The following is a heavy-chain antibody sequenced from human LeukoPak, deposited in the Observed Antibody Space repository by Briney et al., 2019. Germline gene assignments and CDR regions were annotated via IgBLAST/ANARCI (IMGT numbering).Heavy chain of an antibody. CDR2: VYATGST. J-gene: IGHJ4*02. CDR1: GGSISTGREY. D-gene: IGHD1-1*01. V-gene: IGHV4-61*02. Sequence: SQTLSLTCTVSGGSISTGREYWSWIRQPAGKGLEWIGRVYATGSTNYSPSLKSRATISLDPSKNQFSLKLSSVTAADTAVYYCASNWSDFDYWGQGILVTVSS. CDR3: ASNWSDFDY.